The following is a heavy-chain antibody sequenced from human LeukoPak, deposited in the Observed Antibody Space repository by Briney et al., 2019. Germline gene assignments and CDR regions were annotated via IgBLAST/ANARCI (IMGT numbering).Heavy chain of an antibody. Sequence: GASVKVSCKASGYTFTGYYMHWVRQAPGQGLEWMGWMNPNSGGTNYAQKFQGRVTMTRDTSISTAYMELSRLRSDDTAVYYCARGIFGVVIVWSYYYGMDVWGQGTTVTVSS. CDR3: ARGIFGVVIVWSYYYGMDV. D-gene: IGHD3-3*01. V-gene: IGHV1-2*02. CDR2: MNPNSGGT. CDR1: GYTFTGYY. J-gene: IGHJ6*02.